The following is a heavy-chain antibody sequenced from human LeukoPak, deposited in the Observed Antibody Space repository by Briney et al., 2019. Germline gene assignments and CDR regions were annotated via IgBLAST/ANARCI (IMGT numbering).Heavy chain of an antibody. CDR1: GGSINSYY. Sequence: SETLSLTCTVSGGSINSYYWSWIRQPPGKGLEWIGYIYYSGSTNYNPSLKSRVTISVDTSKNQFSLRLSSVTAADTAVYYCARVGDSSGYYSWTYYYYYMDVWGKGTTVTVSS. CDR3: ARVGDSSGYYSWTYYYYYMDV. CDR2: IYYSGST. V-gene: IGHV4-59*01. D-gene: IGHD3-22*01. J-gene: IGHJ6*03.